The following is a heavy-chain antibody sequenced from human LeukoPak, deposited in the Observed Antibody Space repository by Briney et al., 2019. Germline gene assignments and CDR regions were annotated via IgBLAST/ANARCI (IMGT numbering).Heavy chain of an antibody. Sequence: ASVKVSCKASGYTFTSYDINWVRQATGQGLEWMGWMNPNSGNTGYAQKFQGRVTMTRNTSISTAYMELSSLRSEDTAVYYCARVSEVVVVAAATHYYYGMDVWGQGTTVTVSS. V-gene: IGHV1-8*01. J-gene: IGHJ6*02. CDR2: MNPNSGNT. CDR1: GYTFTSYD. CDR3: ARVSEVVVVAAATHYYYGMDV. D-gene: IGHD2-15*01.